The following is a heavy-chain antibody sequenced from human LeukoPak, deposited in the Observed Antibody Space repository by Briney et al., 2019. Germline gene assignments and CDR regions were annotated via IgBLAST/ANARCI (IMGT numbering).Heavy chain of an antibody. Sequence: GGSLRLSCAASGFTFSSYSMNWVRQAPGKGLEWVSYISSSSSTIYYADSVKGRSTISRDNAKNSLYLQMNSLRAEDTAVYYCAREYGGQLGDAFDIWGQGTMVTVSS. V-gene: IGHV3-48*01. J-gene: IGHJ3*02. CDR2: ISSSSSTI. CDR1: GFTFSSYS. CDR3: AREYGGQLGDAFDI. D-gene: IGHD4-23*01.